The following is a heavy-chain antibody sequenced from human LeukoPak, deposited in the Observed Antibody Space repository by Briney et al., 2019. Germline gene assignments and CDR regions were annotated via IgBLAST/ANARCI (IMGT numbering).Heavy chain of an antibody. Sequence: SETLSLTCAVYGGSLNGYYWNWIRQPPGKGLEWIGSIYYSGSTYYNPSLKSRVTISVDTSKNQFSLKLSSVTAADTAVYYCARVRGSWSYNWFDPWGQGTLVTVSS. J-gene: IGHJ5*02. CDR2: IYYSGST. CDR3: ARVRGSWSYNWFDP. D-gene: IGHD3-16*01. V-gene: IGHV4-34*01. CDR1: GGSLNGYY.